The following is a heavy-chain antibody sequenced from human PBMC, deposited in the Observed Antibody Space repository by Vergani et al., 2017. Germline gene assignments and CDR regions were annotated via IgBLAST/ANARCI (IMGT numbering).Heavy chain of an antibody. CDR2: ISSSGNTI. J-gene: IGHJ4*02. Sequence: EVQLLESGGGLVQPGGSLRLSCAASGFTFSSYEMNWVRQAPGKGLEWVSYISSSGNTIYYADSVKGRFTISRDNAKNSLYLQMNSLRAEDTAVYYCARVKYYYDSSGYYRALGPLDYWGQGTLVTVSS. D-gene: IGHD3-22*01. CDR3: ARVKYYYDSSGYYRALGPLDY. CDR1: GFTFSSYE. V-gene: IGHV3-48*03.